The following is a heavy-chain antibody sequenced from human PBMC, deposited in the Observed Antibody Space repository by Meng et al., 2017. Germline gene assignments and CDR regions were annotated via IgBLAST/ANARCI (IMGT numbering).Heavy chain of an antibody. CDR3: ARENRWEPTDY. CDR1: GYTFTIYA. D-gene: IGHD1-26*01. V-gene: IGHV7-4-1*02. Sequence: HLGQSWSELKKAGAAVQVSCNAFGYTFTIYAMIWGRQAPGQGSEWMGWINTNSGNPTYAQGFTGRFVFSLDTSVSTAYLQIRSLKAEDTAVYYCARENRWEPTDYWGQGTLVTVSS. CDR2: INTNSGNP. J-gene: IGHJ4*02.